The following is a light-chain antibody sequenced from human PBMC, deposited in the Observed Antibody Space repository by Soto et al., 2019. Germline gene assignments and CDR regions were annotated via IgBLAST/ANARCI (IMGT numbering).Light chain of an antibody. J-gene: IGLJ1*01. CDR1: SSNIGGNS. Sequence: SVLTQPPSVSTAPGHRVTISCSGSSSNIGGNSISWYQQLPGTAPKLLIYDDHKRPSGIPDRFSGSKSGTSATLGITGFQTGDEADYYCGSWDSSLSAYVFGTGTKVTVL. CDR3: GSWDSSLSAYV. V-gene: IGLV1-51*01. CDR2: DDH.